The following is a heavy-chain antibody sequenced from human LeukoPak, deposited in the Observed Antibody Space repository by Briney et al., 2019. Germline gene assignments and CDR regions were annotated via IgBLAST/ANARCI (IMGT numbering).Heavy chain of an antibody. CDR2: IKQDGTEK. D-gene: IGHD1-7*01. CDR3: ATNYQAGPFDI. Sequence: GGSLILSCAASGFTFSIYWMSWVRQAPGKGLEWVANIKQDGTEKYYVDSVKGRFTISRDNAKNSMYLQMNSLRAEDTAVYYCATNYQAGPFDIWGQGTMVTVSS. J-gene: IGHJ3*02. V-gene: IGHV3-7*02. CDR1: GFTFSIYW.